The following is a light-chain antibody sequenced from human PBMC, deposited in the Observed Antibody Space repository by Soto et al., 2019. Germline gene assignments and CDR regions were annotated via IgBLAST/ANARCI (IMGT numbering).Light chain of an antibody. Sequence: EIVLTQTPATLSLSPGERATLSCRARQRVSSYLAWYQQKPGQAPRLLIYDASNRATGIPARFSGSGSGTDFTLTISSLEPEDFAVYYCQQRSNWGRTFCGGTKVEIK. J-gene: IGKJ4*01. CDR3: QQRSNWGRT. CDR1: QRVSSY. V-gene: IGKV3-11*01. CDR2: DAS.